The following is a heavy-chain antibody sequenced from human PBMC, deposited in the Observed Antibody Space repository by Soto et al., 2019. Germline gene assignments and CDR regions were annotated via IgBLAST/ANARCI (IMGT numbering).Heavy chain of an antibody. D-gene: IGHD3-16*02. CDR2: IWYDGSNK. CDR1: GFTFSSYG. CDR3: ARDLEGLRLGELTLSLGY. V-gene: IGHV3-33*01. J-gene: IGHJ4*02. Sequence: GGSLRLSCAASGFTFSSYGMHWVRQAPGKGLEWVAVIWYDGSNKYYTDSVKGLFTISRDNSKNTLYLQMNSPRAEDTAVYYCARDLEGLRLGELTLSLGYWGQGTLVTVSS.